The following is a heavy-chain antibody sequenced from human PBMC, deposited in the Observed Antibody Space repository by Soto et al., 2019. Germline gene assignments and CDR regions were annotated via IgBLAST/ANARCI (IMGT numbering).Heavy chain of an antibody. J-gene: IGHJ6*02. CDR2: TYYRSKWYN. CDR3: ARDHYDSSGLDYYYGMDV. D-gene: IGHD3-22*01. Sequence: SQTLSLTCAISGASVSSNSAAWNWIRQSPSRGLEWLGRTYYRSKWYNDYAVSVKSRITINPDTSKNQFSLQLNSVTPEDTAVYYCARDHYDSSGLDYYYGMDVWGQGTTVTVSS. CDR1: GASVSSNSAA. V-gene: IGHV6-1*01.